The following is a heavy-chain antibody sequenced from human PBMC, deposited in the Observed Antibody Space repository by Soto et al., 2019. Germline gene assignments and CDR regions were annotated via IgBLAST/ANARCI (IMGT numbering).Heavy chain of an antibody. Sequence: AASVKVSCKASGYTFIDYYVHWVRQAPGQGLEWMGWINPISGGTNFAQNFQGRVTMTRDTSISTAYMELSRLKSDDTAVYFCARARLEAVESWGRGTLVTVSS. J-gene: IGHJ4*02. CDR2: INPISGGT. D-gene: IGHD1-1*01. CDR1: GYTFIDYY. V-gene: IGHV1-2*02. CDR3: ARARLEAVES.